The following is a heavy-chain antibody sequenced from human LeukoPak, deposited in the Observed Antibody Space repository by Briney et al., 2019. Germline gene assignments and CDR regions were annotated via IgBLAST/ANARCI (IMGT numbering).Heavy chain of an antibody. D-gene: IGHD1-26*01. V-gene: IGHV3-53*01. CDR1: GFTVSSNY. CDR3: ARALGGSYRGYLDY. CDR2: IYSGGST. J-gene: IGHJ4*01. Sequence: PGGSLRLSCAASGFTVSSNYMSWVRQAPGKGLEWGSVIYSGGSTYYADSVKGRFTISRDSSKNTLYLQMNSLRAEDTAVYYCARALGGSYRGYLDYLGPGTPVTVSS.